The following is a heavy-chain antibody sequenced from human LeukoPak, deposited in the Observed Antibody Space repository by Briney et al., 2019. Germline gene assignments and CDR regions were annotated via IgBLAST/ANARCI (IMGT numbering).Heavy chain of an antibody. V-gene: IGHV4-59*12. CDR2: IYYSGST. J-gene: IGHJ2*01. CDR3: ARAPCSGGSCPYWYFDL. D-gene: IGHD2-15*01. Sequence: PSETLSLTCTVSGGSISSYYWSWIRQPPGKGLELIGYIYYSGSTNYNPSLKSRVTMSVDTSKNQFSLKLSSVTAADTAVYYCARAPCSGGSCPYWYFDLWGRGTLVTVSS. CDR1: GGSISSYY.